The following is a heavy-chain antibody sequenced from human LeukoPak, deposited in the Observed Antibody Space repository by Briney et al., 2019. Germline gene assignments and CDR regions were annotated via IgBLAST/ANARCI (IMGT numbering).Heavy chain of an antibody. Sequence: ASVNLSCKASGYSFTTYGISWVRQAPGQGLEWIGWISANNNNTDNVQKLQGRVTMTTDTSTSTVYMELRSLRADDTAVYYCARALYHTFDYWGQGTLVTVSS. CDR2: ISANNNNT. CDR3: ARALYHTFDY. CDR1: GYSFTTYG. V-gene: IGHV1-18*01. D-gene: IGHD2-2*01. J-gene: IGHJ4*02.